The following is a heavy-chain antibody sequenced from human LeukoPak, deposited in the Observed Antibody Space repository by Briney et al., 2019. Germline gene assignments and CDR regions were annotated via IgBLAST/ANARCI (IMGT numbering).Heavy chain of an antibody. Sequence: SETLSLTCTVSGGSISSSSYYWGWIRQPPGKGLEWIGSIYYSGSTYYNPSLKSRVTISVDSSKNQFSLKLYSVTAADTAVYYCARVRRANSSGWYWYFDLWGRGTLVTVSS. D-gene: IGHD6-19*01. CDR2: IYYSGST. J-gene: IGHJ2*01. CDR1: GGSISSSSYY. V-gene: IGHV4-39*01. CDR3: ARVRRANSSGWYWYFDL.